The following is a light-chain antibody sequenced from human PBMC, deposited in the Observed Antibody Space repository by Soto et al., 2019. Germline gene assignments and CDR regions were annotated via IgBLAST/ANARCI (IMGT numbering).Light chain of an antibody. V-gene: IGKV1-39*01. CDR2: AAS. CDR3: QHYHSPPFT. Sequence: DIQMTQSPSSLSASVGDRVTITCRASQSISSYLNWYQQKPGKAPKLLIYAASSLQSGVPSRFSGSGSGTDFTLTIRSLQPEDVGTYYCQHYHSPPFTFGPGTKLEIK. J-gene: IGKJ3*01. CDR1: QSISSY.